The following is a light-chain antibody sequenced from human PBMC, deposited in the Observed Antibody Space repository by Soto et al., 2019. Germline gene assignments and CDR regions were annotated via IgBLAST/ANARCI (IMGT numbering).Light chain of an antibody. CDR2: DAS. Sequence: EIVLTQSPATLSLSPGERATLSCRASQSVSSYLAWYQQKPGQAPRLLIYDASNRATGIPARFSGSGSGTDLTLAISSLEPEDFAGDYCEQRSNWPPYTFGQGTKLEIK. CDR1: QSVSSY. J-gene: IGKJ2*01. CDR3: EQRSNWPPYT. V-gene: IGKV3-11*01.